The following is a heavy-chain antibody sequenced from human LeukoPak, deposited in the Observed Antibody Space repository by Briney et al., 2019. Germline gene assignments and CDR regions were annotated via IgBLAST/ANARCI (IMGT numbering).Heavy chain of an antibody. V-gene: IGHV3-74*01. D-gene: IGHD4-17*01. CDR2: INSDGSST. CDR1: GFTFSSYW. Sequence: GGSLRLSCAASGFTFSSYWMHWVRQAPGKGLVWVSRINSDGSSTSYADSVKGRFTISRDNSKNTLYLQMNSLRAEDTAVYYCAKEGVDDYGDSAGAFDIWGQGTMVTVSS. J-gene: IGHJ3*02. CDR3: AKEGVDDYGDSAGAFDI.